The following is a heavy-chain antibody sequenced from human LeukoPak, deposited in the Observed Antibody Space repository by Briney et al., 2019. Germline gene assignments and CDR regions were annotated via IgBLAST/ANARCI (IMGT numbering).Heavy chain of an antibody. CDR2: ISSSSSYI. CDR1: GFTFSSYS. J-gene: IGHJ4*02. D-gene: IGHD1-26*01. CDR3: ARDGGATYTPDY. V-gene: IGHV3-21*01. Sequence: GGSLRLSCAASGFTFSSYSMNWVRQAPGKGLEWVSSISSSSSYIYYADSVKGRFTISRDSAKNSLYLQMNSLRAEDTAVYYCARDGGATYTPDYWGQGTLVTVSS.